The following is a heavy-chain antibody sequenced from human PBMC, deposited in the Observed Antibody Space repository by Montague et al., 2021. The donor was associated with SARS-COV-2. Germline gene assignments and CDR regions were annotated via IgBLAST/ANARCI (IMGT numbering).Heavy chain of an antibody. CDR2: ISWNSGNM. V-gene: IGHV3-9*01. Sequence: SLRLSCAASGFTFDDYAMHLVRQAPGKGLEWVSGISWNSGNMGYADSVKGRFTISRDNAQNSLYLQMSSLRAGDTAFYYCVKDKASYYYDTSGYYYSALFDFWGQGTLVTVSS. J-gene: IGHJ5*01. CDR3: VKDKASYYYDTSGYYYSALFDF. CDR1: GFTFDDYA. D-gene: IGHD3-22*01.